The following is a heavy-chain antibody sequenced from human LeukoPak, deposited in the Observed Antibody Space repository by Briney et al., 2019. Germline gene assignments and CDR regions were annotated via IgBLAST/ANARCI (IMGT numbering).Heavy chain of an antibody. CDR1: GYTFTEYY. J-gene: IGHJ4*02. CDR2: INPNSGGA. V-gene: IGHV1-2*02. CDR3: VRGQSLNDY. Sequence: ASVKVSCKASGYTFTEYYRHWVRPAPEQGVEWVGWINPNSGGANNAENFRGRVTMTRDTSISTAYMELSSLRDDDTALYYRVRGQSLNDYWGQGTLVTVSS.